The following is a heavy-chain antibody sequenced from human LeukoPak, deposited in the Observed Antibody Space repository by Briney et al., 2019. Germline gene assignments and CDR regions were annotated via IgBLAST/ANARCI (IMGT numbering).Heavy chain of an antibody. CDR3: ASRPIYGYCSSTSCFDY. Sequence: PGGSLRLSCAASGFTFSSYSMNWVRQAPGKGLEWVSYISSSSSTIYYADSLKGRFPISRDNAKNSLYLQMNSLRAEDTAVYYCASRPIYGYCSSTSCFDYWGQGTLVTVSS. CDR1: GFTFSSYS. V-gene: IGHV3-48*01. J-gene: IGHJ4*02. D-gene: IGHD2-2*01. CDR2: ISSSSSTI.